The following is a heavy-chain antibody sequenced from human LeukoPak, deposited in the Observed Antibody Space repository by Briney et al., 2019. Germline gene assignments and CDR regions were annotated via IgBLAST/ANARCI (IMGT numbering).Heavy chain of an antibody. CDR3: ARLNGQWLVRGGYYFDY. Sequence: SETLSLTCAVYGGSFSGYYWSWIRQPPGKGLEWIGEINHSGSTNYNPSLKSRLTISVDTSKNQFSLKLSSVTAADTAVYYCARLNGQWLVRGGYYFDYWGQGTLVTVSS. J-gene: IGHJ4*02. V-gene: IGHV4-34*01. CDR2: INHSGST. D-gene: IGHD6-19*01. CDR1: GGSFSGYY.